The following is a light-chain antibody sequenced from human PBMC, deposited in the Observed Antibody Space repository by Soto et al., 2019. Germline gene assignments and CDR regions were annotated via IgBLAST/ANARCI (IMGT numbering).Light chain of an antibody. CDR2: AAY. J-gene: IGKJ1*01. CDR3: QKYFSAPWT. V-gene: IGKV1-27*01. Sequence: IWMTRSPSLLSASTGDRVAMRCRMSQGISSYLAWYQQTPGRVPHLLIYAAYTWQSGVPSPLSGTGSGTDFTLAISSLQPADVATYYCQKYFSAPWTFAQRTKVDIK. CDR1: QGISSY.